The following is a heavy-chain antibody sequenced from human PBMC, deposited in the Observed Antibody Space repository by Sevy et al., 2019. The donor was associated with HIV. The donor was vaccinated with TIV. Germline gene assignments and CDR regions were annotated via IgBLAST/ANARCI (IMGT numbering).Heavy chain of an antibody. CDR2: FDPEDGET. CDR1: GYTLTQLS. V-gene: IGHV1-24*01. CDR3: ATTKDYYDSSGSPFDY. J-gene: IGHJ4*02. Sequence: ASVMVSCKVSGYTLTQLSMHWVRQAPGKGLAWMGSFDPEDGETLYAQNFQGRVTMTEDTSTDTAYMALSSLRSEDTAIYYCATTKDYYDSSGSPFDYWGQGTLVTVSS. D-gene: IGHD3-22*01.